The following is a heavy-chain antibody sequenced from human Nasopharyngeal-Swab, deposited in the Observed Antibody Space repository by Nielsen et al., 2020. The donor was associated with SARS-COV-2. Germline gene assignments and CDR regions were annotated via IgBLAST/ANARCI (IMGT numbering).Heavy chain of an antibody. CDR2: ISSSSSYI. CDR1: GFTFSNYA. Sequence: GESLKISCVASGFTFSNYAMNWVRQAPGKGLEWVSSISSSSSYIYYADSVKGRFTISRDNAKNSLYLQMNSLRAEDTAVYYCARGAYYDSRGAFDIWGQGTMVTVSS. J-gene: IGHJ3*02. CDR3: ARGAYYDSRGAFDI. D-gene: IGHD3-22*01. V-gene: IGHV3-21*01.